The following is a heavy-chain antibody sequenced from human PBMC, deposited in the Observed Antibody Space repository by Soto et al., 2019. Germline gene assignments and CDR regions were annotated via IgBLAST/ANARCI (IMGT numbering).Heavy chain of an antibody. D-gene: IGHD1-26*01. CDR1: GGTFSSYA. J-gene: IGHJ5*02. CDR3: AREVGATTSAKQNWFDP. Sequence: QVQLVQSGAEVKKPGSSVKVSCKASGGTFSSYAISWVRQAPGQGLEWMGGIIPIFGTANYAQKFQGRVTITAXXSXRXXYMELSSLRSEDTAVYYCAREVGATTSAKQNWFDPWGQGTLVTVSS. CDR2: IIPIFGTA. V-gene: IGHV1-69*12.